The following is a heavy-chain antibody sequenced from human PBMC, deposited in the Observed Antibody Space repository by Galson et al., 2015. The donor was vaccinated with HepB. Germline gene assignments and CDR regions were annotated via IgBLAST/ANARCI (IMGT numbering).Heavy chain of an antibody. CDR3: ARGIAAAGTLDY. Sequence: SLRLSCAASGFTFSSCAMHWVRQAPGKGLEWVAVISYDGSNKYYADSVKGRFTISRDNSKNTLYLQMNSLRAEDTAVYYCARGIAAAGTLDYWGQGTLVTVSS. J-gene: IGHJ4*02. CDR1: GFTFSSCA. CDR2: ISYDGSNK. V-gene: IGHV3-30-3*01. D-gene: IGHD6-13*01.